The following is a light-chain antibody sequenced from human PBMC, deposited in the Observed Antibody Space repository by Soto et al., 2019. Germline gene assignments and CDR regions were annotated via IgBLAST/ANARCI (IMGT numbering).Light chain of an antibody. CDR1: SSDVGYYDY. CDR3: SSSAGSNNVV. CDR2: EVT. J-gene: IGLJ1*01. V-gene: IGLV2-8*01. Sequence: QSALTQPPSASGFPGQSVTISCTGTSSDVGYYDYVSWYQQHPGKAPKLVIYEVTKRPSGVPDRVSASKSGNTASLTVSGLRAEDEADYYCSSSAGSNNVVFGSGTKVTVL.